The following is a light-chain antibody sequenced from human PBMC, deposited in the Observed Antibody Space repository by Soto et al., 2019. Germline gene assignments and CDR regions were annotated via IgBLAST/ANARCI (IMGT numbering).Light chain of an antibody. Sequence: SYELTQPPSVSLAPGETASIACGGDNVGRKSVHWYQQKQDQAPVVVMYYDRDRPSGIPERFSGSNSGNTATLTISWVEAGDEADYYCQVYDSSSDHFVFGTGTKLTVL. J-gene: IGLJ1*01. V-gene: IGLV3-21*04. CDR3: QVYDSSSDHFV. CDR2: YDR. CDR1: NVGRKS.